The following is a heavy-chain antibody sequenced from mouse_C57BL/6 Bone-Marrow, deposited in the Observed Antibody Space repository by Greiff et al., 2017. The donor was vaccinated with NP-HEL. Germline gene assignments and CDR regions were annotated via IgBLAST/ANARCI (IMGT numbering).Heavy chain of an antibody. J-gene: IGHJ2*01. Sequence: VQLQQPGAELVKPGASVQLSCKASGYTFTSYWMPWVKQRPGQGLEWIGMIHPNSGSTNYNEKFKSKATLTVATSSRTAYMQLMRLTSEDSAVYYCARGIIYDGYLFDDWGQGTTLTVSS. CDR2: IHPNSGST. CDR3: ARGIIYDGYLFDD. CDR1: GYTFTSYW. V-gene: IGHV1-64*01. D-gene: IGHD2-3*01.